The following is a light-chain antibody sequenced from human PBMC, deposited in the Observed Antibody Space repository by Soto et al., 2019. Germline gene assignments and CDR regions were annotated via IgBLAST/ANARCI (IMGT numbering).Light chain of an antibody. CDR1: QSVSSSY. V-gene: IGKV3-20*01. J-gene: IGKJ1*01. CDR3: QQYGSSAWT. Sequence: EIVLTQSPGTPSLSPGERATLSCRASQSVSSSYLAWYQQTPGQAPRLLIYGASSRATGIPDRFSGSGSGTDFTLTISRLEAEDFAVYYCQQYGSSAWTFGQGTKVDTK. CDR2: GAS.